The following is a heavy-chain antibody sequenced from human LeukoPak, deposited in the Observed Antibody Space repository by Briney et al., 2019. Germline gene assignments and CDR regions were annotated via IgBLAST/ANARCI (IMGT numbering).Heavy chain of an antibody. J-gene: IGHJ4*02. CDR3: ARGAHYDDYGGGYFDY. Sequence: GGSLRLACAASGLMFSSYSMYWVRQAPAKGLEWVSSISTSSRNIFQADSVKGRFTISRDNAKNSLYLQMNSLRAEDTAVYYCARGAHYDDYGGGYFDYWGQGTLVTVSS. CDR1: GLMFSSYS. CDR2: ISTSSRNI. D-gene: IGHD4-23*01. V-gene: IGHV3-21*01.